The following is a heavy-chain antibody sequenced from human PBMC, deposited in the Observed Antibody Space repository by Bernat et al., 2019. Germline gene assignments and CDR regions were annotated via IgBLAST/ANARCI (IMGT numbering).Heavy chain of an antibody. V-gene: IGHV3-73*01. J-gene: IGHJ4*02. Sequence: EVQLVESGGGLVQPGGSLKLSCAASGFTFSGSAMHWVRQASGKGLEWVGRIRTKANTYATTYAASVIGRFTISRDESENTAYLQMNSTKTEDTAGYYRTRTCSGSYSVCFGSWGQGTPVTVSS. D-gene: IGHD1-26*01. CDR1: GFTFSGSA. CDR3: TRTCSGSYSVCFGS. CDR2: IRTKANTYAT.